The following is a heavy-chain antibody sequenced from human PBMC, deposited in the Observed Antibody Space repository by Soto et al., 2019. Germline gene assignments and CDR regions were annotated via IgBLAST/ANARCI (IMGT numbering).Heavy chain of an antibody. D-gene: IGHD4-4*01. CDR2: ISSSSSTI. V-gene: IGHV3-48*01. CDR3: ARVESYSNYYYYYMDV. Sequence: GGSLRLSCAASGFTFSSYSMNWVRQAPGKGLEWVSYISSSSSTIYYADSVKGRFTISRDNAKNSLYLQMNSLRAEDTAVYYCARVESYSNYYYYYMDVWGKGTTVTVSS. CDR1: GFTFSSYS. J-gene: IGHJ6*03.